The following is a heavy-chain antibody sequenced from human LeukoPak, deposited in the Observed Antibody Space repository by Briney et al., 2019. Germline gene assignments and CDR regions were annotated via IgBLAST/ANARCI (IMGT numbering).Heavy chain of an antibody. J-gene: IGHJ3*02. V-gene: IGHV4-59*12. Sequence: SETLSLTCTVSGGSISSYYWSWIRQPPGKGLEWIGYIYYSGSTNYNPSLKSRVTMSVDTSKNQFSLKLSSVTAADTAVYYCARRLRYFDWLTEYDAFDIWGQGTMVTVSS. CDR1: GGSISSYY. CDR3: ARRLRYFDWLTEYDAFDI. D-gene: IGHD3-9*01. CDR2: IYYSGST.